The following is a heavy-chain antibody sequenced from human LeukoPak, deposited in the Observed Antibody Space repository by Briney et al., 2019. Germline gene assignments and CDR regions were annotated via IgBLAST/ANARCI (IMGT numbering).Heavy chain of an antibody. CDR2: IYTSGST. D-gene: IGHD7-27*01. Sequence: SETLSLTCAVYGGSFSSGSYYWRWIRQPAGKGLEWIGRIYTSGSTNYNPSLKSRVTISVDTSKNQFSLKLSSVTAADTAVYYCARDGIPGVLDVLGLNWFHPWGEGTLVTVSS. CDR1: GGSFSSGSYY. J-gene: IGHJ5*02. CDR3: ARDGIPGVLDVLGLNWFHP. V-gene: IGHV4-61*02.